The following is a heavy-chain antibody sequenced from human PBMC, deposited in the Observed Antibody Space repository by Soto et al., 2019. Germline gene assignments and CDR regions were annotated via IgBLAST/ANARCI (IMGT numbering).Heavy chain of an antibody. D-gene: IGHD2-2*01. Sequence: GASVKVSCKASGYTFTSYYMHWVQQAPGQGLEWMGIINPSGGSTSYAQKFQGRVTMTRDTSTSTVYMELSSLRSEDTAVYYCARDIVVVPAAMVLGRYSYYAMDVWGQGTSVTLSS. J-gene: IGHJ6*02. V-gene: IGHV1-46*01. CDR3: ARDIVVVPAAMVLGRYSYYAMDV. CDR1: GYTFTSYY. CDR2: INPSGGST.